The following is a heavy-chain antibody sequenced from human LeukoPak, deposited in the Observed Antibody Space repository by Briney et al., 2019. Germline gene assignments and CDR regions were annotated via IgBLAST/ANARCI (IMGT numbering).Heavy chain of an antibody. CDR3: ARAIDYGGSFWFGP. J-gene: IGHJ5*02. Sequence: SETLSLTCAVYGGSFSGYYWSWIRQPPEKGMEWIGEINHSGSTNYNPSLKSRVTISVDTSKNQFSLKLSSVTAADTAVYYCARAIDYGGSFWFGPWGQGTLVTVSS. V-gene: IGHV4-34*01. D-gene: IGHD4-23*01. CDR2: INHSGST. CDR1: GGSFSGYY.